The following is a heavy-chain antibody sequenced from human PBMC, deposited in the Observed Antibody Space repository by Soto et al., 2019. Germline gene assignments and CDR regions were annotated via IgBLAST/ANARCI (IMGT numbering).Heavy chain of an antibody. Sequence: ASVKVSFKASGYTFTASYINWVRQGPGRGLEWVGWINPNSGGTYYAQKFQAWSTMTRDTSISTAYLELSGLTSNDTAVYYCARANTIRPYYFNMDVWGQGTSVTVSS. CDR2: INPNSGGT. CDR1: GYTFTASY. V-gene: IGHV1-2*04. D-gene: IGHD3-22*01. J-gene: IGHJ6*02. CDR3: ARANTIRPYYFNMDV.